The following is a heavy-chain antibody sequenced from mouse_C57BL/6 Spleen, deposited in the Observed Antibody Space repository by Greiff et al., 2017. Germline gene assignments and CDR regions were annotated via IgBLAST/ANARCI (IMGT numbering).Heavy chain of an antibody. CDR3: TSSYYYGKDY. J-gene: IGHJ2*01. CDR2: IRNKANNHAT. D-gene: IGHD1-1*01. V-gene: IGHV6-6*01. Sequence: EVKLMESGGGLVQPRGSMKLSCAASGFTFSDAWMDWVRQSPEKGLEWVAEIRNKANNHATYYAESVKGRFTISRDDSKSSVYLQMNSLRAEDTGIYYCTSSYYYGKDYWGQGTTLTVSS. CDR1: GFTFSDAW.